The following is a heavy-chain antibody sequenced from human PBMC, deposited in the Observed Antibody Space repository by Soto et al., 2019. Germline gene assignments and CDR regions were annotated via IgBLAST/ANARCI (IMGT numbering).Heavy chain of an antibody. CDR2: ISAYNGNT. V-gene: IGHV1-18*01. CDR1: GYTFTSYG. J-gene: IGHJ5*02. Sequence: ASVKVSCKASGYTFTSYGISWVRQAPGQGLEWMGWISAYNGNTNYAQKLQGRVTMTTDTSTSTAYMELRSLRSDDTAVYYCAIGYCSSTSCYAKAGWFDPWGQGTLVTVSS. D-gene: IGHD2-2*01. CDR3: AIGYCSSTSCYAKAGWFDP.